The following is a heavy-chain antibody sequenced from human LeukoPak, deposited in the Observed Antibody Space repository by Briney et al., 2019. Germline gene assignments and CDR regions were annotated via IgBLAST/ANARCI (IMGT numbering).Heavy chain of an antibody. V-gene: IGHV3-66*01. Sequence: GGSLRLSSAESGFTASSNYMSWVRHAPRERLEWVSVIYSGGSTYYADSVKGRFTISRDNSKNTLYLQMNSLRAEDTAVYYCARGGVALWDYYYYGMDVWGQGTTVTVSS. D-gene: IGHD3-3*01. J-gene: IGHJ6*02. CDR3: ARGGVALWDYYYYGMDV. CDR2: IYSGGST. CDR1: GFTASSNY.